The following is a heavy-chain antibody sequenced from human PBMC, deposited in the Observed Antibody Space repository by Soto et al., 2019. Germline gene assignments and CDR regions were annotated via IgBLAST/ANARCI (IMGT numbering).Heavy chain of an antibody. CDR1: GGSISSYY. Sequence: QVQLQESGPGLVKPSETLSLTCTVSGGSISSYYWSWIRQPPGKGLEWIGYIYYSGSTNYNPSLQSRVTISVDTSKNQFSLKLSSVTAADTAVYYCARRWCSSTSCPKWWFDPWGQGTLVTVSS. V-gene: IGHV4-59*08. J-gene: IGHJ5*02. CDR2: IYYSGST. D-gene: IGHD2-2*01. CDR3: ARRWCSSTSCPKWWFDP.